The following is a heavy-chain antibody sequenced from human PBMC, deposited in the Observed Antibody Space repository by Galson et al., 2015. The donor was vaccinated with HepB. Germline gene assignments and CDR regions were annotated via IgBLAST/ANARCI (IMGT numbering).Heavy chain of an antibody. CDR1: GFTFSSYW. V-gene: IGHV3-7*03. Sequence: SLRLSCAASGFTFSSYWMSWVRQAPGKGLEWVANIKQDGSEKYYVDSVKGRFTISRDNAKNSLYLQMNSLRAEDTAVYYCARADTSGYSSSSGAFDIWGQGTMVTVSS. J-gene: IGHJ3*02. CDR3: ARADTSGYSSSSGAFDI. CDR2: IKQDGSEK. D-gene: IGHD6-13*01.